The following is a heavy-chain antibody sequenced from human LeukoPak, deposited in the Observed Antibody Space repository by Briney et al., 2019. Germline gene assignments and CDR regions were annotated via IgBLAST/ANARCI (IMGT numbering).Heavy chain of an antibody. CDR1: GFSFGDYT. CDR3: ARLGSGYDLSDYFDY. J-gene: IGHJ4*02. Sequence: GSLRLSCVASGFSFGDYTMHWIRQPPGKGLEWIGYIYYSGSTNYNPSLKSRVTISVDTSKNQFSLKLSSVTAADTAVYYCARLGSGYDLSDYFDYWGQGTLVTVSS. V-gene: IGHV4-59*08. CDR2: IYYSGST. D-gene: IGHD5-12*01.